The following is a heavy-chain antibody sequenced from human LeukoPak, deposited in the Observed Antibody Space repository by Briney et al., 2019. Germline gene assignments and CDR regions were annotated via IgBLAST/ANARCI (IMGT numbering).Heavy chain of an antibody. CDR2: ISGSGGST. Sequence: PGGSLRLSCAASGFTFSNAWMSWVRQAPGKGLEWVSAISGSGGSTYYADSVKGRFTISRDNSKNTLYLQMNSLRAEDTAVYYCAEPEGGYYDIRPDWGQGTLVTVSS. CDR3: AEPEGGYYDIRPD. V-gene: IGHV3-23*01. CDR1: GFTFSNAW. D-gene: IGHD3-22*01. J-gene: IGHJ4*02.